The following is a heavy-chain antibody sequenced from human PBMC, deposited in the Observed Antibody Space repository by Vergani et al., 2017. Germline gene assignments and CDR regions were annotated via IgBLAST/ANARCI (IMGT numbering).Heavy chain of an antibody. CDR3: ARDTYDSSGREWGY. Sequence: QVQLVQSGAEVKKPGSSVKVSCKASGGTFSSYAISWVRQAPGQGVEWMGGIIPVFGTANYAQKFQGRVTITADKSTSKAYMELSSLRSEDTAVYYCARDTYDSSGREWGYWGQGTLVTVSS. J-gene: IGHJ4*02. CDR2: IIPVFGTA. CDR1: GGTFSSYA. V-gene: IGHV1-69*06. D-gene: IGHD3-22*01.